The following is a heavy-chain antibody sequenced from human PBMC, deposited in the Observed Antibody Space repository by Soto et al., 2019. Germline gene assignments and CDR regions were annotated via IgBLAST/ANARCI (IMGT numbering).Heavy chain of an antibody. CDR1: GGSISSGAYF. Sequence: QVQLQESGPGLVKPSQTLSLTCTFSGGSISSGAYFWNWIRQHPGKGLEYIGHIYYTGSTYYNPSLRSRVSISVDTSKNQFSLKLNSATAADTAVYYCARVVRPGDCSTTSCYIDYWGQGTLVTVSS. CDR2: IYYTGST. D-gene: IGHD2-2*02. CDR3: ARVVRPGDCSTTSCYIDY. V-gene: IGHV4-31*03. J-gene: IGHJ4*02.